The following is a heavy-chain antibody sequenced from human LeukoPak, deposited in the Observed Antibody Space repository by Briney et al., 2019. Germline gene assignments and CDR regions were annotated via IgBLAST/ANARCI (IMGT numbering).Heavy chain of an antibody. Sequence: SETLSLTCAMYGEPFNDKYRNWIRQPPGKGLEWIGEINHRGSINYNPSLKSRVTMSVDTSRNQFSLKLTSVTAADTAVYYCARGPWELDHWGQGTLVTVSS. CDR1: GEPFNDKY. D-gene: IGHD1-1*01. CDR2: INHRGSI. J-gene: IGHJ4*02. V-gene: IGHV4-34*01. CDR3: ARGPWELDH.